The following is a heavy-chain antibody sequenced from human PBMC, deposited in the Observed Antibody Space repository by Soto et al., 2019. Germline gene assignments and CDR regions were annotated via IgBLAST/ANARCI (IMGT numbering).Heavy chain of an antibody. J-gene: IGHJ6*02. V-gene: IGHV4-31*03. CDR2: IYYSGST. CDR3: ARATSDYAYYYYGMDV. Sequence: QVQLQESGPGLVKPSRTLSLTCTVSGGSISSGGYYWSWIRQHPGKGLEWIGYIYYSGSTYYNPSLKNRVTISVDTSKNQFSLKLSSVTAADTAVYYCARATSDYAYYYYGMDVWGQGTTVTVSS. CDR1: GGSISSGGYY. D-gene: IGHD4-17*01.